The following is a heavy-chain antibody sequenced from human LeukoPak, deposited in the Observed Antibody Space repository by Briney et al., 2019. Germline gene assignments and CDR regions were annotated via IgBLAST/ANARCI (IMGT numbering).Heavy chain of an antibody. CDR2: IYSDGRT. CDR1: GFTVTNNY. Sequence: GGSLRLSCAASGFTVTNNYMSWVRQAPGKGLEWVSVIYSDGRTSYADSVKGRFTISKDNSKNTLYLQMNSLRAEDTAVYYCARDGKDYCTNGIYYFFGGNWGQGTLVTVSS. D-gene: IGHD2-8*01. J-gene: IGHJ4*02. V-gene: IGHV3-53*01. CDR3: ARDGKDYCTNGIYYFFGGN.